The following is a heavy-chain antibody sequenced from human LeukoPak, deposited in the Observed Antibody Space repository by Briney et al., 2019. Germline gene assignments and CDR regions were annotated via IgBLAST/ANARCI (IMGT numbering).Heavy chain of an antibody. J-gene: IGHJ4*02. V-gene: IGHV3-21*01. CDR2: ISSSSSYI. Sequence: PGGSLRLSCAASGFTFSSYSMNWVRQAPGKGLEWVSSISSSSSYIYYADSVKGRFTISRDNAKNSLYLQMNSLRAEDTAVYYCARDYCSSTSCSRGSDYWGQGTLVTVSS. CDR3: ARDYCSSTSCSRGSDY. CDR1: GFTFSSYS. D-gene: IGHD2-2*01.